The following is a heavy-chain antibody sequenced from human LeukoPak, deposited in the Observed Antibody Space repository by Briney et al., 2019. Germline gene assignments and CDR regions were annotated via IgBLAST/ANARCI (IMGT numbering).Heavy chain of an antibody. Sequence: SETLSLTCAVYGGSFSGYYWSWIRQPPGKGLEWIGEINHSGSTNYNPSLKSRVTISVDTSKNQFSLKLSSVTAADTAVYYCARAPKYSSRSRGGYFDYWGQGTLVTVPS. CDR3: ARAPKYSSRSRGGYFDY. D-gene: IGHD6-13*01. CDR1: GGSFSGYY. V-gene: IGHV4-34*01. J-gene: IGHJ4*02. CDR2: INHSGST.